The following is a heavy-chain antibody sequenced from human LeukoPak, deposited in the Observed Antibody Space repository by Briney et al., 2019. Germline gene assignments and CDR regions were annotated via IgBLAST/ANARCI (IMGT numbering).Heavy chain of an antibody. J-gene: IGHJ4*02. CDR2: IYSGGST. D-gene: IGHD6-13*01. CDR1: GGSISSYY. V-gene: IGHV3-66*01. Sequence: ETLSLTCTVSGGSISSYYWSWVRQAPGKGLEWVSIIYSGGSTLYADSVKGRFTISRDISKNTLFLQMNSLRVEDTAVYYCARTSSWYTDYWGQGTLVTVSS. CDR3: ARTSSWYTDY.